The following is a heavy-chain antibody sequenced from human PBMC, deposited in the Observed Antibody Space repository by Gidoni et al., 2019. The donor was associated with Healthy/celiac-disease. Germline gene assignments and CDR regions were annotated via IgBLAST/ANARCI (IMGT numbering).Heavy chain of an antibody. Sequence: QRLLQESGPGLVKPSETLSLTCTVSGGSIRSSSYYWGWIRQPPGKGLEGIGSIYYGGSTYYNPSLKSRVTISVDTSKNQFSLKLSSVTAADTAVYYCARCRGYPRYGIDVWGQGTTVTVSS. CDR3: ARCRGYPRYGIDV. J-gene: IGHJ6*02. V-gene: IGHV4-39*01. D-gene: IGHD5-12*01. CDR1: GGSIRSSSYY. CDR2: IYYGGST.